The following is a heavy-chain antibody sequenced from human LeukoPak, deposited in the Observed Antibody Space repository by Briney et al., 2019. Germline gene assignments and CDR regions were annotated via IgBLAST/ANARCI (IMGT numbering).Heavy chain of an antibody. J-gene: IGHJ4*02. D-gene: IGHD3-16*01. Sequence: VASVKVSCTASGYTFTDYYLHWVRQAPGQGLEWMGWINPNSGGTNYAQKFHGRVTMTRDTSITTAYMGLNRLRSDDTAVYYCARAYTSPNGPYWGQGTLVIVSS. CDR3: ARAYTSPNGPY. CDR2: INPNSGGT. V-gene: IGHV1-2*02. CDR1: GYTFTDYY.